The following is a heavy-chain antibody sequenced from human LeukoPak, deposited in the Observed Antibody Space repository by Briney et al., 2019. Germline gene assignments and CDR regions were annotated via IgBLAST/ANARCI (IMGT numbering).Heavy chain of an antibody. CDR2: VHLDGRA. D-gene: IGHD6-25*01. CDR1: GGSVTSTNW. J-gene: IGHJ4*02. Sequence: PSETLSLTCDVSGGSVTSTNWWTWFRQPPGKGLEWIGEVHLDGRANYNPSLKSRLVMSADLPENHISLKLTSVTAADTAVYYCAREGGFYRPLDYSGQGTLVTVSS. CDR3: AREGGFYRPLDY. V-gene: IGHV4-4*02.